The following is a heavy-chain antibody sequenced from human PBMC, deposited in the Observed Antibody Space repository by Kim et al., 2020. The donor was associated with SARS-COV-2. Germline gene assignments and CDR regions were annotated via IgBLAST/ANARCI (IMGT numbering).Heavy chain of an antibody. D-gene: IGHD3-9*01. V-gene: IGHV3-7*03. CDR3: ARALRYFDWLLDGNAFDI. CDR2: IKQDGSEK. CDR1: GFTFSSYW. J-gene: IGHJ3*02. Sequence: GGSLRLSCAASGFTFSSYWMSWVRQAPGKGLEWVANIKQDGSEKYYVDSVKGRFTISRDNAKNSLYLQMNSLRAEDTAVYYCARALRYFDWLLDGNAFDIWGQGTMVTVSS.